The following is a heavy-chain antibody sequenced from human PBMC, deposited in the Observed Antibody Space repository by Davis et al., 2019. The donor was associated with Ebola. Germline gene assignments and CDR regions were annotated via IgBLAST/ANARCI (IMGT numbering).Heavy chain of an antibody. V-gene: IGHV3-33*01. Sequence: GESLKISCAASGFTFNNYGMHWVRQAPGKGLEWVAFIWYDGSNKYYAESVKGRFTISRDNSNNTLYLQMNSLRADDTAVYYCARRIRVTTVTTHGMDVWGQGTTVTVSS. J-gene: IGHJ6*02. CDR1: GFTFNNYG. CDR3: ARRIRVTTVTTHGMDV. CDR2: IWYDGSNK. D-gene: IGHD4-17*01.